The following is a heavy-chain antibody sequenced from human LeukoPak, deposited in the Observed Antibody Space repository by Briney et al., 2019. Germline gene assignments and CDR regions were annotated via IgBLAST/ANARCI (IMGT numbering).Heavy chain of an antibody. Sequence: PSETLSLTCAVYGGSFSGYYWSWIRQPPGKGLEWIGEINHSGSTNYNPSLKSRDTISVDTSKNQFSLKLSSVTAADTAVYYCARGPGSGYYRRGPGWFDPWGQGTLVTVSS. V-gene: IGHV4-34*01. CDR2: INHSGST. D-gene: IGHD3-9*01. CDR1: GGSFSGYY. J-gene: IGHJ5*02. CDR3: ARGPGSGYYRRGPGWFDP.